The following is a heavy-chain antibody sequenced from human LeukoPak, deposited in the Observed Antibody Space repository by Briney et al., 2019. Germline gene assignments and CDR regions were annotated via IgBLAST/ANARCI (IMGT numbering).Heavy chain of an antibody. CDR2: IYWNDDK. V-gene: IGHV2-5*01. D-gene: IGHD6-19*01. CDR3: ARSVAGGNWLVP. CDR1: GSSPTTIEVG. Sequence: SGPTLVKPTQPLTLTATFPGSSPTTIEVGVGWIPQPPGKALVWLALIYWNDDKHYSQSLKSRLTINKDTSKNQVVLTITNMDPVGTATYFLARSVAGGNWLVPWVQ. J-gene: IGHJ5*02.